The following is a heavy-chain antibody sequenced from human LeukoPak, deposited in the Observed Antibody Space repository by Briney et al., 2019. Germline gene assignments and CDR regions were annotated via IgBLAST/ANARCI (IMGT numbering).Heavy chain of an antibody. D-gene: IGHD3-10*01. J-gene: IGHJ4*02. V-gene: IGHV3-30*02. CDR3: AKGYYGSGSYNDY. CDR1: GFTFSSYG. Sequence: GGSLRLSCAASGFTFSSYGMHWVRQAPGKWLEWVAFIRYDGSNKYYADSVKGRFTISRDNSKNTLYLQMNSLRAEDTAVYYCAKGYYGSGSYNDYWGQGTLVTVSS. CDR2: IRYDGSNK.